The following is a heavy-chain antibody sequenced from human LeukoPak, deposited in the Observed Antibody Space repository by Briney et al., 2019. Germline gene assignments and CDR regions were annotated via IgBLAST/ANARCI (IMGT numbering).Heavy chain of an antibody. CDR2: MNPNSGNT. CDR1: GYTFTSYD. Sequence: ASVKVSCKASGYTFTSYDINWVRQATGQGLEWMGWMNPNSGNTGYAQKFQGRVTMTRNTSISTAYMELSSLRSEDTAVYYCARGPPNRGLASYYYYYGMDVWGQGTTVTVSS. J-gene: IGHJ6*02. V-gene: IGHV1-8*01. CDR3: ARGPPNRGLASYYYYYGMDV. D-gene: IGHD2-8*01.